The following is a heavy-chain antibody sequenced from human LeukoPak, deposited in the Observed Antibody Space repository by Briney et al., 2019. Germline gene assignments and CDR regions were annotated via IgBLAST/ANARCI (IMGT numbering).Heavy chain of an antibody. J-gene: IGHJ3*02. V-gene: IGHV4-31*02. D-gene: IGHD2-15*01. CDR3: ARDGGQTDAFDI. Sequence: SWIRQHPGKGLEWIGYIYYSGSTYYNPSLKSRVTISVDTSKNQFSLKLSSVTAADTAVYYCARDGGQTDAFDIWGQGTMVTVSS. CDR2: IYYSGST.